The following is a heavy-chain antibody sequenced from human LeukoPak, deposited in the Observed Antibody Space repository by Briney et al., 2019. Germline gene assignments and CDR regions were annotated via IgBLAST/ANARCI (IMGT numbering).Heavy chain of an antibody. CDR1: GFTFRSYS. J-gene: IGHJ4*02. Sequence: GGSLRLSCAASGFTFRSYSMSWVRQAPGKGLEWLSYISSSSSTIYYADSVKGRFTISRDNAKNSLYLQMSSLRAEDTAVYYCATPLSIGGYWGQGTLVTVSS. D-gene: IGHD3-10*01. CDR3: ATPLSIGGY. CDR2: ISSSSSTI. V-gene: IGHV3-48*01.